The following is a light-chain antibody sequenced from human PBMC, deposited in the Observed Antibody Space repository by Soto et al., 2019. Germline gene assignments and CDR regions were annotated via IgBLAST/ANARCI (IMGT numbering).Light chain of an antibody. Sequence: SYEPTQPPSVSVAPGETARITCGRDNIGSDTVHWYQQKPGQAPVVVVYDDSERPSGTPERISGSNSGDTATLTIRRVEAGDEADYYCLVWDSIGDNYVFGSGTKVTVL. V-gene: IGLV3-21*02. CDR2: DDS. CDR3: LVWDSIGDNYV. J-gene: IGLJ1*01. CDR1: NIGSDT.